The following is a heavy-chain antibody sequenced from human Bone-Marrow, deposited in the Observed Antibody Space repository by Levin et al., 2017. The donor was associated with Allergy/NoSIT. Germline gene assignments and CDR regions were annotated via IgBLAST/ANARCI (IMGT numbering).Heavy chain of an antibody. CDR1: GFTVSNNY. Sequence: GGSLRLSCEASGFTVSNNYMRWVRQAPGKGLEWVSLIYSGGTTYYADSVKGRFTISRDNSKNTVYLQMNSLRAEDTAVYYCARNRHCIGGRCYSVWGQGTLVTVSS. J-gene: IGHJ4*02. V-gene: IGHV3-53*01. D-gene: IGHD2-15*01. CDR3: ARNRHCIGGRCYSV. CDR2: IYSGGTT.